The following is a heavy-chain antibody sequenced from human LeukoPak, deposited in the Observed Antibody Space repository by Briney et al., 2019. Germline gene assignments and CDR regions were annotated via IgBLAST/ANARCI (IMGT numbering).Heavy chain of an antibody. CDR1: GFTVSSNY. Sequence: PGGSLRLSCAASGFTVSSNYMSWVRQAPGKGLEWVSVIYSGGSTYYADSVKGRFTISRDNSKNTLYLQMNSLRAEDTAVYYCASQVGAIAYYYYGMDVWGRGTTVTVSS. D-gene: IGHD1-26*01. V-gene: IGHV3-53*01. J-gene: IGHJ6*02. CDR3: ASQVGAIAYYYYGMDV. CDR2: IYSGGST.